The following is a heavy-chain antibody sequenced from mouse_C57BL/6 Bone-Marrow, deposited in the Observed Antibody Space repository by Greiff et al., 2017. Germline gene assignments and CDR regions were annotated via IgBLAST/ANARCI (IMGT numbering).Heavy chain of an antibody. V-gene: IGHV1-15*01. J-gene: IGHJ2*01. CDR1: GYTFTDYE. D-gene: IGHD2-4*01. CDR3: TTMITTTPYCFGY. Sequence: QVQLQQSGAELVRPGASVTLSCKASGYTFTDYEMHWVKQTPVHGLEWIGAIDPETGGTAYNQKFKGKAILTADKASSTAYMELRSLTSEDSAVYYCTTMITTTPYCFGYWGQGTTLTVSS. CDR2: IDPETGGT.